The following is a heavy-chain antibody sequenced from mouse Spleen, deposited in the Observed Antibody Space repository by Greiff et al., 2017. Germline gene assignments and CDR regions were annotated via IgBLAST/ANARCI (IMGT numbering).Heavy chain of an antibody. J-gene: IGHJ1*01. Sequence: VQLQQPGAELVKPGASVKMSCKASGYTFTSYWITWVKQRPGQGLEWIGDIYPGSGSTNYNEKFKSKATLTVDTSSSTAYMQLSSLTSEDSAVYYCARAVKNYSNYVGYFDVWGAGTTVTVSS. CDR1: GYTFTSYW. V-gene: IGHV1-55*01. CDR2: IYPGSGST. CDR3: ARAVKNYSNYVGYFDV. D-gene: IGHD2-5*01.